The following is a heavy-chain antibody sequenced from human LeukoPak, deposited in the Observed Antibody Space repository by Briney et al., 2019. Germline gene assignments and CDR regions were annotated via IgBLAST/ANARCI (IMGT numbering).Heavy chain of an antibody. CDR2: ITSGSSAT. J-gene: IGHJ6*02. Sequence: PGGSLRLSCVASEFTFSSYNMNWVRQAPRQGLEWISYITSGSSATYYADSVKGRFTISRDNAKNSLSLQMNSLRDEDTAVYYCARAPSGWHATDVWGQGTTVTVSS. CDR3: ARAPSGWHATDV. V-gene: IGHV3-48*02. D-gene: IGHD6-19*01. CDR1: EFTFSSYN.